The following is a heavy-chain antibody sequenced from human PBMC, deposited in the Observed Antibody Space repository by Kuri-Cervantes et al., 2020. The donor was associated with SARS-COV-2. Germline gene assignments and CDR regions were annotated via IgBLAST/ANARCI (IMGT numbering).Heavy chain of an antibody. CDR3: ARDLRPKAAAGTRNAFDI. J-gene: IGHJ3*02. V-gene: IGHV4-4*07. D-gene: IGHD6-13*01. Sequence: ESLKISCTVSGGSISSYYWSWIRQPAGKGLEWIGRIYTSGSTNYNPSLKSRVTMSVDTSKNQFPLKLSSVTAADTAVYYCARDLRPKAAAGTRNAFDIWGQGTKVTVSS. CDR1: GGSISSYY. CDR2: IYTSGST.